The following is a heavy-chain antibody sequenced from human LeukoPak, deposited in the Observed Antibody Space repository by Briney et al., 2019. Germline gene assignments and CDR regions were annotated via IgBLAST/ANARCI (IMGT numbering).Heavy chain of an antibody. V-gene: IGHV3-30*02. Sequence: GGSLRLSCAASGFTFSSYGMHWVRQAPGKGLEWVAFIRYDGSNKYYADSVKGRFTISRDNSKNTLYLQMNSLRPEDTAVYYCARRYSGSYNNYYMDVWGKGTTVTVSS. CDR1: GFTFSSYG. D-gene: IGHD1-26*01. CDR2: IRYDGSNK. J-gene: IGHJ6*03. CDR3: ARRYSGSYNNYYMDV.